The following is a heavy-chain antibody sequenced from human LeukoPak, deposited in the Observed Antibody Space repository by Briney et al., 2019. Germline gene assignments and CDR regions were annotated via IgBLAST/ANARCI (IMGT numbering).Heavy chain of an antibody. CDR3: ARVAVAGTGSYFDY. Sequence: SETLPLTCTVSGGSMSSYYWNWVRQPPGKGLEWIGNIYSSGSTDYNPSLKRRVTISVDRSKNQFSLKLSSVTAADTAVYYCARVAVAGTGSYFDYWGQGTLVTVSS. D-gene: IGHD6-19*01. J-gene: IGHJ4*02. CDR1: GGSMSSYY. CDR2: IYSSGST. V-gene: IGHV4-59*12.